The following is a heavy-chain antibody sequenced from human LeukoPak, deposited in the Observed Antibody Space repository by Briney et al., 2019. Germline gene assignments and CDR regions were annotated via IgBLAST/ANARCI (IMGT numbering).Heavy chain of an antibody. J-gene: IGHJ4*02. CDR3: ARGGQLVPYYFDY. V-gene: IGHV4-34*01. D-gene: IGHD6-6*01. CDR1: GGSFSGYY. CDR2: INHSGST. Sequence: PSETLSLTCAVYGGSFSGYYWSWIRQPPGKGLEWIGEINHSGSTNYNPSLKSRVTISVDTSKNQFSLKLSSVTAADTAVYYCARGGQLVPYYFDYWGQGTLVTVSS.